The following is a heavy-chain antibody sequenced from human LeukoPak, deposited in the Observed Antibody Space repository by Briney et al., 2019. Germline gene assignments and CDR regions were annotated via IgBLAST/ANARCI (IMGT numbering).Heavy chain of an antibody. Sequence: SETLSLTCTVSGGSISSSSYYWGWIRQPPGKGLEWIGSIYYSGSTNYNPSLKSRVTISVDTSKNQFSLKLSSVTAADTAVYYCAGGATVTTSPTIDYWGQGTLVTVSS. D-gene: IGHD4-17*01. CDR2: IYYSGST. J-gene: IGHJ4*02. V-gene: IGHV4-39*07. CDR1: GGSISSSSYY. CDR3: AGGATVTTSPTIDY.